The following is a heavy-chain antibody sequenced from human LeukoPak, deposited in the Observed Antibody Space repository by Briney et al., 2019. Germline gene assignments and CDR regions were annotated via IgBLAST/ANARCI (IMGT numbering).Heavy chain of an antibody. Sequence: ASVKVSCKASGGTFSSYAISWVRQAPGQGLEWVGWISAYNGNTNYAQKLQGRVTMTTDTSTSTAYMELRSLRSDDTAVYYCASTPSPTYYYYMDVWGKGTTVTVSS. CDR1: GGTFSSYA. CDR2: ISAYNGNT. V-gene: IGHV1-18*01. CDR3: ASTPSPTYYYYMDV. J-gene: IGHJ6*03.